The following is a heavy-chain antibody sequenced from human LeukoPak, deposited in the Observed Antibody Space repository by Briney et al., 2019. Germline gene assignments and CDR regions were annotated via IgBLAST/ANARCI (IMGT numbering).Heavy chain of an antibody. V-gene: IGHV4-39*01. CDR1: GGSISSSSYY. CDR3: TRGGLTFGGN. D-gene: IGHD3-10*01. CDR2: IYYSGST. Sequence: PSETLSLTCTVSGGSISSSSYYWGWIRQPPGKGLEWIGSIYYSGSTYYNPSLKSRVTISVDTSKNQFSLKLSSVTAADTAVYYCTRGGLTFGGNWGQGILVTVSS. J-gene: IGHJ4*02.